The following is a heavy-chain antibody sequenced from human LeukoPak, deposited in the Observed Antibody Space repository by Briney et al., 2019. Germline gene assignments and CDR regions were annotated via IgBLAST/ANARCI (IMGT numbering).Heavy chain of an antibody. CDR1: GGSISSGGYS. J-gene: IGHJ4*02. D-gene: IGHD6-19*01. Sequence: SETLSLTCAVSGGSISSGGYSWSWIRQPPGKGLEWIGYIYHSGSTYYNPSLKSRVTISVDRSKNQFSLKLSSVTAADTAVYYCARTAGMQGFDYWGQGTLVTVSS. CDR3: ARTAGMQGFDY. V-gene: IGHV4-30-2*01. CDR2: IYHSGST.